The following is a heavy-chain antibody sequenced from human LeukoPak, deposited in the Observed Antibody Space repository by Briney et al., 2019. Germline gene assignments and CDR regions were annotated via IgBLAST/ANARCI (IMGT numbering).Heavy chain of an antibody. CDR1: GITFIKYS. Sequence: PGGSLRLSCAASGITFIKYSMTWVRQAPGKGLEGVSAITGSGAFTDYADSVKGRFTISRDNSKNMLYLQMNSLRAEDTAVYYCAKDPLLLWFGDPTAGDAFDIWGQGTMVTVSS. CDR2: ITGSGAFT. D-gene: IGHD3-10*01. CDR3: AKDPLLLWFGDPTAGDAFDI. J-gene: IGHJ3*02. V-gene: IGHV3-23*01.